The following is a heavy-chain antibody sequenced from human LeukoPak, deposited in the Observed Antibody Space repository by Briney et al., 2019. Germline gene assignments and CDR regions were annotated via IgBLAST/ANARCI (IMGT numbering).Heavy chain of an antibody. D-gene: IGHD2-21*01. V-gene: IGHV4-59*01. Sequence: SETLSLTCTVSGGSISSYYWSWIRQPPGKRLEWIGYIYYSGSTSYNPSLKSRVTISVDTSKNQISLKLSSVTAADTAVYYCARDLGVMGRAFDIWGQGTMVTVSS. CDR3: ARDLGVMGRAFDI. CDR1: GGSISSYY. J-gene: IGHJ3*02. CDR2: IYYSGST.